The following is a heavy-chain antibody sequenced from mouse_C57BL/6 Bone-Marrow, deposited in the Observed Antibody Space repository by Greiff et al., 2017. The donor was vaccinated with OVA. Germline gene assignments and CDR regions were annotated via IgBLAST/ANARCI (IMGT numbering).Heavy chain of an antibody. CDR2: ISNGGGST. J-gene: IGHJ2*01. CDR1: GFTFSDYY. Sequence: EVQVVESGGGLVQPGGSLKLSCAASGFTFSDYYMYWVRQTPEKRLEWVAYISNGGGSTYYPDTVKGRFTISRDNAKNTLYLQMSRLKSEDTAMYYCARRGLRALYLDYWGQGTTLTVSS. CDR3: ARRGLRALYLDY. D-gene: IGHD3-1*01. V-gene: IGHV5-12*01.